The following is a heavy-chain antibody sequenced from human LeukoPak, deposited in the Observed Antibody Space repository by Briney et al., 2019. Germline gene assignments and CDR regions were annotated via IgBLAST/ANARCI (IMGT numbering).Heavy chain of an antibody. CDR3: ARDQAYCGGDCYPDY. CDR2: ISSSSSYI. Sequence: KPGGSLRLSCAASGFTFSSYSMTWVRQAPGKGLEWVSSISSSSSYIYYADSVKGRFTISRDNAKNSLYLQMNSLRAEDTAVYYCARDQAYCGGDCYPDYWGQGTLVTVSS. CDR1: GFTFSSYS. J-gene: IGHJ4*02. V-gene: IGHV3-21*01. D-gene: IGHD2-21*02.